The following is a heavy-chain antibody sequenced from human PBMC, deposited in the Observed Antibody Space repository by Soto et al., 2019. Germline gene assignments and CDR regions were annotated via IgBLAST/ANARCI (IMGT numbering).Heavy chain of an antibody. D-gene: IGHD1-26*01. Sequence: PSDTLSLTWTVSGGSISSFCYYWSWIRQHPGKGLEWIGYIYYSGSTYYNPSLKSRVTISVDTSKNQFSLKLSSVTAADTAVYYCARDPGGAPIVGATVLYGMDVWGQGTTVTVSS. J-gene: IGHJ6*02. CDR3: ARDPGGAPIVGATVLYGMDV. CDR1: GGSISSFCYY. CDR2: IYYSGST. V-gene: IGHV4-31*02.